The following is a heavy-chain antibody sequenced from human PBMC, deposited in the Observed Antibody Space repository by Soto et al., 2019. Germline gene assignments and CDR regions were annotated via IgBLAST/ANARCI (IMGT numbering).Heavy chain of an antibody. J-gene: IGHJ6*02. V-gene: IGHV3-23*01. CDR2: ISGSGGST. Sequence: GGSLRLSCAASGFTFSSYAMSWVRQAPGKGLEWVSAISGSGGSTYYADSVKGRFTISRDNSKNTLYLQMNSLRAEDTAVYYCAKDSGYYDSSGYSYYYYGMDVWGQGTTVTVSS. CDR1: GFTFSSYA. D-gene: IGHD3-22*01. CDR3: AKDSGYYDSSGYSYYYYGMDV.